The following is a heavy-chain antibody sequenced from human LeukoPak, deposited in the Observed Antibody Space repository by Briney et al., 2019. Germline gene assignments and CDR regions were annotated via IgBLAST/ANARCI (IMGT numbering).Heavy chain of an antibody. J-gene: IGHJ3*02. CDR2: INPNSGGT. D-gene: IGHD6-19*01. Sequence: ASVKVSCKAPGYTFTGYYMHWVRQAPGQGLEWMGWINPNSGGTNYAQKFQGRVTMTRDTSISTAYMELSRLRSDDTAVYYCARDMVAVAPGAFDIWGQGTMVTVSS. V-gene: IGHV1-2*02. CDR3: ARDMVAVAPGAFDI. CDR1: GYTFTGYY.